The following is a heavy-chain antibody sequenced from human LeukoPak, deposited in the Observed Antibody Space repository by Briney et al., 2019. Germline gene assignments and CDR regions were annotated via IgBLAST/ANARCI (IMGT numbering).Heavy chain of an antibody. CDR3: ATEGTYSSGWYDY. J-gene: IGHJ4*02. D-gene: IGHD6-19*01. V-gene: IGHV4-61*01. CDR2: AHHRVST. Sequence: SSETLSLTCTVSGGSVCSGSYYWSWIRQPAGKGLEWIGYAHHRVSTNYNPSLKSRVTISVDTSKSQFSLKLNSVTAADTAVYYCATEGTYSSGWYDYWGQGTLVTVSS. CDR1: GGSVCSGSYY.